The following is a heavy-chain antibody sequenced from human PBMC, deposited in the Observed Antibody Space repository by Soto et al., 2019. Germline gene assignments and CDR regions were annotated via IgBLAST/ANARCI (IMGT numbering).Heavy chain of an antibody. CDR1: GGTFSSYT. V-gene: IGHV1-69*02. CDR3: ARDDGLAYCGGDCYS. CDR2: IIPIVGIT. D-gene: IGHD2-21*02. J-gene: IGHJ4*02. Sequence: QVQLVQSGAEVKKPGSSVKVSCKASGGTFSSYTISWVRQAPGQGLEWTGRIIPIVGITKYAQKFQGRVTITADKSTSTAYMELSSLRSEDTAVYYCARDDGLAYCGGDCYSWGQGTLVTVSS.